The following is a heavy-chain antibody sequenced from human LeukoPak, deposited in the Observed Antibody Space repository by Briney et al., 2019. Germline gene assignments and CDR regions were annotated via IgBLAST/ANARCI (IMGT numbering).Heavy chain of an antibody. Sequence: GASVKVSCKASGGTFSSYAISWVRQAPGQGLEWMGWINTNTGNPTYAQGFTGRFVFSLDTSVSTAYLQISSLKAEDTAVYYCARAGLPSGYDPSSYFDYWGQGTLVTVSS. D-gene: IGHD5-12*01. J-gene: IGHJ4*02. CDR1: GGTFSSYA. CDR3: ARAGLPSGYDPSSYFDY. CDR2: INTNTGNP. V-gene: IGHV7-4-1*02.